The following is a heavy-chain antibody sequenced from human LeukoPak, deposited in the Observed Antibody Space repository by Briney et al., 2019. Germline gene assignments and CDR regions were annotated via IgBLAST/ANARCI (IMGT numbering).Heavy chain of an antibody. CDR3: ARDQVIAAAGTRDWYFDL. Sequence: PSQTLSLTCTVSGGSISSGGYYWSWIRQHPGKGLEWIGYIYYSGSTYYNPSLKSRVTISVDTSKNQFSLKLSSVTAADTAVYYCARDQVIAAAGTRDWYFDLWGRGTLVTVSS. J-gene: IGHJ2*01. CDR2: IYYSGST. D-gene: IGHD6-13*01. V-gene: IGHV4-31*03. CDR1: GGSISSGGYY.